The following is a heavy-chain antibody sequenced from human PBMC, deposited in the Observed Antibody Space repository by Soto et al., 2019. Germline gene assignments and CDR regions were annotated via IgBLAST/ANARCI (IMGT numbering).Heavy chain of an antibody. D-gene: IGHD4-17*01. J-gene: IGHJ6*03. V-gene: IGHV1-69*08. Sequence: QVQLVQSGAEVKKPGSSVKVSCKASGGTFSSYTISWVRQAPGQGLQWMGRIIPILGIANYAQKFQGRVTITADKSTSTAYMELSSLRSEDTAVYYCARDPFGDYDDQNRYYYYYMDVWGKGTTVTVSS. CDR1: GGTFSSYT. CDR2: IIPILGIA. CDR3: ARDPFGDYDDQNRYYYYYMDV.